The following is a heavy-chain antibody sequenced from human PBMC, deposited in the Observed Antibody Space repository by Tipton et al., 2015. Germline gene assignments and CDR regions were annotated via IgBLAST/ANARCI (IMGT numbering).Heavy chain of an antibody. CDR1: GGSINSHY. V-gene: IGHV4-59*11. D-gene: IGHD2-15*01. CDR3: ARDHSSWWD. Sequence: TLSLTCTVSGGSINSHYWSWIRQPPGKGLEWIGYIYYSGNINYNPSLKSRVTISVDTSKNEVSLMLNSVTAADTAVYYCARDHSSWWDWGQGTLVTVSS. CDR2: IYYSGNI. J-gene: IGHJ4*02.